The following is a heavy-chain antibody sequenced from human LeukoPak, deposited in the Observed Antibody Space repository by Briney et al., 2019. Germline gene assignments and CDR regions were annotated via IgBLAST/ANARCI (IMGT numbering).Heavy chain of an antibody. D-gene: IGHD2-2*01. Sequence: GGSLRLSYAASGFTFSSYGMHWVRQAPGKGLEWVGRIKSKTDGGTTDYAAPVKGRFTISRDDSKNTLYLQMNSLKTEDTAVYYCTTDWVGSSTTFQGYWGQGTLVTVSS. CDR1: GFTFSSYG. CDR3: TTDWVGSSTTFQGY. CDR2: IKSKTDGGTT. V-gene: IGHV3-15*01. J-gene: IGHJ4*02.